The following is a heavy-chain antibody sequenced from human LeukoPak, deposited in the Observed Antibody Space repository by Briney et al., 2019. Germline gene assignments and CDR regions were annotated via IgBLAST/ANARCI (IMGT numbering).Heavy chain of an antibody. Sequence: PSETLSLTCTVSGGSISSSSYYWGWLRQPPGKGLEWLGSIYYSGSTYYNPSLKSRVTISVDTSKNQFSLKLSSVTAADTAVYYCARGPLPSIFSGRFDYWGQGTLVTVSS. D-gene: IGHD3-10*02. CDR2: IYYSGST. CDR1: GGSISSSSYY. V-gene: IGHV4-39*07. CDR3: ARGPLPSIFSGRFDY. J-gene: IGHJ4*02.